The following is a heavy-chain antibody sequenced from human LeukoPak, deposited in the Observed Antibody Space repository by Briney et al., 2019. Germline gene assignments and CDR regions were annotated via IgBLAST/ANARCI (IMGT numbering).Heavy chain of an antibody. CDR3: ARAIVEGVETAMAPDY. V-gene: IGHV3-30-3*01. CDR1: GLIFSSYA. J-gene: IGHJ4*02. D-gene: IGHD5-18*01. CDR2: ISYDGSNK. Sequence: PGGSLRLSCAASGLIFSSYAMHWVRQAQGKGRGWVAVISYDGSNKYYADSVKGRFTSSRNNSKNTLYLKMNSLRAEDTAVYYGARAIVEGVETAMAPDYWGQGTLVTVSS.